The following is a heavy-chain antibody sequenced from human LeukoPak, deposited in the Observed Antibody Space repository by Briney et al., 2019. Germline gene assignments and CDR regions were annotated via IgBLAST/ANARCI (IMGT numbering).Heavy chain of an antibody. CDR3: ARALLDPASVFDY. Sequence: SETLSLTCTVSGGSISSGDYYWSWIRQPPGKGLEWIGYIYYSGSTYYNPSLKSRVTISVDTSKNQFSLKLSSVTAADTAVYYCARALLDPASVFDYWGQGTLVTVSS. D-gene: IGHD3-9*01. V-gene: IGHV4-30-4*01. CDR2: IYYSGST. CDR1: GGSISSGDYY. J-gene: IGHJ4*02.